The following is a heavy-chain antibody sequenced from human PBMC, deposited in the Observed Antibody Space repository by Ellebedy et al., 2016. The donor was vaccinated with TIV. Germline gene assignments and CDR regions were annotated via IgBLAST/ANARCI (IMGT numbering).Heavy chain of an antibody. D-gene: IGHD2-2*01. V-gene: IGHV3-30*18. J-gene: IGHJ4*02. CDR2: ISYDGSKR. CDR3: AKVPVGYCSTTACSYFDY. CDR1: GFTFSSYD. Sequence: GESLKISCAASGFTFSSYDMHWVRQTPGKGLEWVAVISYDGSKRYYADSVKGRFTISRDDSKNTLYLQVNSLRAEDAAVYYCAKVPVGYCSTTACSYFDYWGQGTLVTVSS.